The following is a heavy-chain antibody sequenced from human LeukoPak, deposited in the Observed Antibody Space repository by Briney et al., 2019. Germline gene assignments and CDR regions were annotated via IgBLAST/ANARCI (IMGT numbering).Heavy chain of an antibody. CDR2: INPNSGGT. D-gene: IGHD3-22*01. CDR1: GYTFTGYY. Sequence: GASVKVSCKASGYTFTGYYMHWVRQAPGQGLEWMGWINPNSGGTNYAQKFQGRVTMTRDTSISTAYMELSRLRSDDTAVYYCARDVRNYYDSSGYSVDAFDIWGQGTMVTVSS. J-gene: IGHJ3*02. V-gene: IGHV1-2*02. CDR3: ARDVRNYYDSSGYSVDAFDI.